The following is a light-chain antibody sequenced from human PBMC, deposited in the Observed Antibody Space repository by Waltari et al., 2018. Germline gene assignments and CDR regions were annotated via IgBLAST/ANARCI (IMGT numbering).Light chain of an antibody. J-gene: IGLJ2*01. CDR2: QDT. Sequence: SYDLTQSPSVSVSPGQTASINCSGDKLGNKYASWYQQKPGQSPVLVIYQDTKRPSGIPERFSGSNSGNTATLAISGTQAMDEADYYCQAWDSGTVVFGGGTKLTVL. V-gene: IGLV3-1*01. CDR1: KLGNKY. CDR3: QAWDSGTVV.